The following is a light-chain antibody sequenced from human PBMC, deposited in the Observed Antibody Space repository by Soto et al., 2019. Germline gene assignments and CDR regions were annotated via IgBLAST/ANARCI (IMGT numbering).Light chain of an antibody. V-gene: IGKV1-39*01. Sequence: DIQMTQSPSSLSVSVGDRVTITFRASQSINRYLNWYQQKPGKAPKLLIYTSSNMQSGVPSRFSGSGFGTAFTPTRSSLQPEDFATYYCQQIYITPNTFGQGTKLETK. J-gene: IGKJ2*01. CDR3: QQIYITPNT. CDR1: QSINRY. CDR2: TSS.